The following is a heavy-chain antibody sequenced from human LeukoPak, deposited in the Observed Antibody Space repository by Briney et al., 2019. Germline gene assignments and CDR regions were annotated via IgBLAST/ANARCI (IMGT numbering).Heavy chain of an antibody. CDR1: GYTFTSYY. V-gene: IGHV1-46*01. CDR3: AREGITGTCCHFKWCDP. J-gene: IGHJ5*02. Sequence: ASVKVSYTASGYTFTSYYMHRVRQPPGQGLEWMGIINPSGGSTSYAQKFQGRVTMTRDTSTSTVYMELSSLRSEDTAVYYCAREGITGTCCHFKWCDPWGQGTLVTVSS. D-gene: IGHD1-7*01. CDR2: INPSGGST.